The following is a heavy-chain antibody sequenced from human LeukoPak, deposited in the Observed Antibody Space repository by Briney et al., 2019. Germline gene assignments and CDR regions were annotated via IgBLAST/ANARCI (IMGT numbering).Heavy chain of an antibody. V-gene: IGHV5-51*01. J-gene: IGHJ5*02. D-gene: IGHD6-19*01. CDR1: GYSFTSYW. Sequence: GESLKIPCEVSGYSFTSYWIGWVRQMPAQGLEWMGIIYPGDSDTRYSPSFQAQVTISADKSISTGYLQWSSLRASDTAMYYCARLSGWLRSDWFDPWGQGTLVTVSS. CDR3: ARLSGWLRSDWFDP. CDR2: IYPGDSDT.